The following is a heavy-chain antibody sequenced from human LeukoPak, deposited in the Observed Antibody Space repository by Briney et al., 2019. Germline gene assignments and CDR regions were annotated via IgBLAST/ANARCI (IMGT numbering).Heavy chain of an antibody. D-gene: IGHD2-15*01. Sequence: SETLSLTCSVSGGSINGYYWNWIRQSPEKGLEWFGYIHFSGTTTYNPSLMSRVTISVDTSRNRFSLKLNSVTAADTAVYFCARGGCSDGSCYNYFDSWGLGTLVTVSS. CDR3: ARGGCSDGSCYNYFDS. J-gene: IGHJ4*02. CDR2: IHFSGTT. V-gene: IGHV4-59*08. CDR1: GGSINGYY.